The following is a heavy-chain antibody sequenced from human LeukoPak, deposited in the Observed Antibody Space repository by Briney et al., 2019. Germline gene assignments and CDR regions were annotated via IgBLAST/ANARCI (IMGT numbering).Heavy chain of an antibody. CDR1: GFTFSNYA. J-gene: IGHJ3*02. CDR2: ILYDGSNK. Sequence: PGGSLRLSCAASGFTFSNYALHWVRQAPGKGLEWMAVILYDGSNKYYADSVKGRFTISRDNSKNTLYLQMNSLRAEDTAVYYCARAGHNGGAFDIWGQGTMVTVSS. CDR3: ARAGHNGGAFDI. D-gene: IGHD1-1*01. V-gene: IGHV3-30-3*01.